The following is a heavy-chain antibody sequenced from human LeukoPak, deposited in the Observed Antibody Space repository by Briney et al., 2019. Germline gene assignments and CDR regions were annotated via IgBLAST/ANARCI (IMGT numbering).Heavy chain of an antibody. J-gene: IGHJ4*02. D-gene: IGHD3-3*01. Sequence: SETLSLTCNVSGASMSNYYWVWIRQPPGKGLEWIGSISYSGTTYYNPSLKSRVTISVDTSKNQFSLKLNSVTAADTAVYYCARDFRGGYDFWSGYYTPYYFDYWGQGTLVTVSP. V-gene: IGHV4-39*07. CDR1: GASMSNYY. CDR3: ARDFRGGYDFWSGYYTPYYFDY. CDR2: ISYSGTT.